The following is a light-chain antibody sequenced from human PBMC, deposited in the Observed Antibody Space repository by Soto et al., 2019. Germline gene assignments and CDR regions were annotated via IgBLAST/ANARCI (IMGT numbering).Light chain of an antibody. V-gene: IGKV1D-16*01. CDR1: QGIGSW. CDR3: QQYHTYPLS. Sequence: DIPMTQSPSSLSASVGDRVSITCRASQGIGSWVAWYQQKPGKGPKSLIFAASSLESGVSSRFSASGSGTDFTLTIDSLHPEDSATYYCQQYHTYPLSFGGGTKVEIK. CDR2: AAS. J-gene: IGKJ4*01.